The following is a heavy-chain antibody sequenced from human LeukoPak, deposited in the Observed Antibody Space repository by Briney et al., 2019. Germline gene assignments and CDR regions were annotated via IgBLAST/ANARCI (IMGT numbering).Heavy chain of an antibody. CDR3: AGSYGSGSPLDY. D-gene: IGHD3-10*01. V-gene: IGHV4-59*01. Sequence: SETLSLTCTVSGGSLSSYYWSWIRQPPGKGLEWIGYIYYSGSTNYNPSLKSRVTISVDTSKHQFSLKLSSVTAADTAVYYCAGSYGSGSPLDYWGQGTLVTVSS. CDR1: GGSLSSYY. CDR2: IYYSGST. J-gene: IGHJ4*02.